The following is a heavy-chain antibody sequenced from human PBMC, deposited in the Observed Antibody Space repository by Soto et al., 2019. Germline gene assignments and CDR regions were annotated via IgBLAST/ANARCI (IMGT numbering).Heavy chain of an antibody. V-gene: IGHV3-21*01. CDR2: ISSSSSYI. CDR3: ARPEYYYDSRGYYGY. CDR1: GFTFSSYS. D-gene: IGHD3-22*01. J-gene: IGHJ4*02. Sequence: EVQLVESGGGLVKPGGSLRLSCAASGFTFSSYSMNWVRQAPGKGLEWVSSISSSSSYIYYADSVKGRFTISRDNAKNSLYLQMNSLRAEDTGVYYCARPEYYYDSRGYYGYWGQGTLVNVSS.